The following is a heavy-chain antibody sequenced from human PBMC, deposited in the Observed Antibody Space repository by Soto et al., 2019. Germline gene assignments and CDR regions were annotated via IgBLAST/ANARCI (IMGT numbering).Heavy chain of an antibody. CDR1: GFSLSTRGVG. J-gene: IGHJ6*02. D-gene: IGHD3-10*01. V-gene: IGHV2-5*02. CDR3: AHLLTGDSMDV. CDR2: IYWDDDR. Sequence: QITLKESGPTLVKPTQTLTLTCTFSGFSLSTRGVGVGWIRQPPGKALEWLALIYWDDDRRYSPSLKSRLTTTNDTSNHQVLPTMNNVHAVAAATYCGAHLLTGDSMDVWGQGTTVTVSS.